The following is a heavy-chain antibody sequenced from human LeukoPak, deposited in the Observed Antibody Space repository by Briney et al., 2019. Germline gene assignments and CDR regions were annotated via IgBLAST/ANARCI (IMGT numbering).Heavy chain of an antibody. CDR1: GGSISSSSYY. V-gene: IGHV4-39*01. J-gene: IGHJ4*02. D-gene: IGHD2-21*02. CDR3: ARLCGGDCVGLVFDY. Sequence: PSETLSLTCTVSGGSISSSSYYWGWIRQPPGKGLEWIGSIYYSGSTYYNPSLKSRVTISVDTSKNQFSLKLSSVTAADTAVYYCARLCGGDCVGLVFDYWGQGTLVTVSS. CDR2: IYYSGST.